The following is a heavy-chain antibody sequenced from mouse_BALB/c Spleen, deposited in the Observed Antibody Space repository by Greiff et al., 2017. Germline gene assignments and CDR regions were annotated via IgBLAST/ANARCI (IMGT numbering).Heavy chain of an antibody. J-gene: IGHJ3*01. Sequence: EVKLMESGGGLVKPGGSLKLSCAASGFTFSDYYMYWVRQTPEKRLEWVATISDGGSYTYYPDSVKGRFTISRDNAKNNLYLQMSSLKSEDTAMYYCARENGSRSPFAYWGQGTLVTVSA. CDR1: GFTFSDYY. V-gene: IGHV5-4*02. D-gene: IGHD1-1*01. CDR2: ISDGGSYT. CDR3: ARENGSRSPFAY.